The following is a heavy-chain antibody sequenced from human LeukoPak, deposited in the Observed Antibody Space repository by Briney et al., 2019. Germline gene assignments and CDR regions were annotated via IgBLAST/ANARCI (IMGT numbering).Heavy chain of an antibody. J-gene: IGHJ5*02. CDR3: ARVRITMVRGVIRHPNWFDP. Sequence: PSETLSLTCTVSGGSISSYYWSWIRQPPGKGLEWIGYIYYSGSTNYNPSLKSRVTISVDTSKNQFSLKLSSVTAADTAVYYCARVRITMVRGVIRHPNWFDPWGQGTLVTVSS. V-gene: IGHV4-59*01. CDR1: GGSISSYY. CDR2: IYYSGST. D-gene: IGHD3-10*01.